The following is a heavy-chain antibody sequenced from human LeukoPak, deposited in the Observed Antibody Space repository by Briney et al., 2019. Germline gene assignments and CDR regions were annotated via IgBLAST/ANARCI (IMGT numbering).Heavy chain of an antibody. D-gene: IGHD3-16*01. J-gene: IGHJ4*02. CDR2: ISYDVRDQ. Sequence: PGRSLRLSCAASGFTFSRYHMHWVRQAPGKGLEWVALISYDVRDQYFADSVRGRFTISRDNSKNTLYLQMNSLRAEDTAVYYCAKDRIERLRKEGYFDYWGQGTLVTVSS. CDR1: GFTFSRYH. V-gene: IGHV3-30*04. CDR3: AKDRIERLRKEGYFDY.